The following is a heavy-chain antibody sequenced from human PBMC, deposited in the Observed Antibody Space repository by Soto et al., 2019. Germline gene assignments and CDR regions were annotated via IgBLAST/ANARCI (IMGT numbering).Heavy chain of an antibody. CDR3: ASLIMPLPHDWSFVL. D-gene: IGHD2-2*01. CDR1: GGSISGGVHS. J-gene: IGHJ2*01. V-gene: IGHV4-30-4*01. CDR2: IFDSGST. Sequence: SETLSLTCTVSGGSISGGVHSWSWIRQPPGKGLEWIGHIFDSGSTYYNPSLKSRLTISVDTSKNQFSLRLSSVTAADTAVYYCASLIMPLPHDWSFVLRGRGLLV.